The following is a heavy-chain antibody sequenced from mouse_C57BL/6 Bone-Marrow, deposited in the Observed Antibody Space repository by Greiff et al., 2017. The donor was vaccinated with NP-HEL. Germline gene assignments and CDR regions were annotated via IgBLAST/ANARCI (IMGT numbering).Heavy chain of an antibody. CDR2: FQPDKEDN. V-gene: IGHV1-47*01. J-gene: IGHJ4*01. Sequence: VQLQQSGAELVKPGASVKLSCKASGYTFTTYPIVWMKQSHGKCLEWIGNFQPDKEDNKNNEKFKGKATLTVEKSSSKVYLDLRRLTSDDSAVYYCARRSNFDYAMDYWGQGTSVTVSS. CDR1: GYTFTTYP. D-gene: IGHD1-1*01. CDR3: ARRSNFDYAMDY.